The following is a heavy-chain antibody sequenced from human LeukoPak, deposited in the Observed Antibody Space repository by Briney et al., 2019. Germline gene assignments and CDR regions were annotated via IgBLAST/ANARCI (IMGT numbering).Heavy chain of an antibody. V-gene: IGHV3-30*02. CDR3: AKSSGSGWYGRDYYYYYMDV. CDR2: IRYDGSNK. CDR1: GFTFSSYG. J-gene: IGHJ6*03. Sequence: GGSLRLSCAASGFTFSSYGMHWVRQAPGKGLEWVAFIRYDGSNKYYADSVKGRFTISRDNSKNTLYLQMNSLRAEDTAVYYCAKSSGSGWYGRDYYYYYMDVWGKGTTVTVSS. D-gene: IGHD6-19*01.